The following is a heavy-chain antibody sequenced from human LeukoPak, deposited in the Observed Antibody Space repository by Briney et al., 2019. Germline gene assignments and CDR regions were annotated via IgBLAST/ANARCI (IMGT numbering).Heavy chain of an antibody. D-gene: IGHD3-10*01. CDR3: AREGALGSGSNAAFDI. J-gene: IGHJ3*02. V-gene: IGHV4-4*02. CDR2: IYHSGST. CDR1: GGSISSSNW. Sequence: SETLSLTCAVSGGSISSSNWWSWVRQPPGKGLEWIGEIYHSGSTNYNPPLKSRVTISVDKSKNQFSLKLSSVTAADTAVYYCAREGALGSGSNAAFDIWGQGTMVTVSS.